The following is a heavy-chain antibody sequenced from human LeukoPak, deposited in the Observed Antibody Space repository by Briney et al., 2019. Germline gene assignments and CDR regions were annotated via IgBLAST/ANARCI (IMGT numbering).Heavy chain of an antibody. D-gene: IGHD3-3*01. V-gene: IGHV4-59*08. CDR3: ARQITVFGVLTPREFDY. CDR1: SGFVSSYY. Sequence: SETLSLTCTVTSGFVSSYYWSWIRQPPGKGLELIGYSCYSGRTYYNPSLKGRVAISVDASKHQFSLRLTSVTAADTAIYYCARQITVFGVLTPREFDYWGQGSLVTVSS. J-gene: IGHJ4*02. CDR2: SCYSGRT.